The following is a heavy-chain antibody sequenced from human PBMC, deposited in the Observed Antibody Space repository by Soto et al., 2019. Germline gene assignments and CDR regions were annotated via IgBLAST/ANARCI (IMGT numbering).Heavy chain of an antibody. CDR3: ARGLRFGGYSYGSYYYYGMDV. CDR1: GGSFSGYY. D-gene: IGHD5-18*01. CDR2: INHSGST. Sequence: PSETLSLTSAVYGGSFSGYYWSWIRQPPGKGLEWIGEINHSGSTNYNPSLKSRVTISVDTSKNQFSLKLSSVSAADTAVYYCARGLRFGGYSYGSYYYYGMDVWGQGTTVTVSS. V-gene: IGHV4-34*01. J-gene: IGHJ6*02.